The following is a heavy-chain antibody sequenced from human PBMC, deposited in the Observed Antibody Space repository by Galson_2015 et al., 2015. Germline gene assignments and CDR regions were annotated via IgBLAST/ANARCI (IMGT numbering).Heavy chain of an antibody. CDR1: GYTFTSYD. Sequence: SVKVSCKASGYTFTSYDINWVRQATGQGLEWMGWMNPNSGNTGYAQKFQGRVTMTRNTSISTAYMELSSLRSEDTAVYYCARAQIWFETSLDWFDPWGREPWSPSPQ. V-gene: IGHV1-8*01. J-gene: IGHJ5*02. D-gene: IGHD3-10*01. CDR2: MNPNSGNT. CDR3: ARAQIWFETSLDWFDP.